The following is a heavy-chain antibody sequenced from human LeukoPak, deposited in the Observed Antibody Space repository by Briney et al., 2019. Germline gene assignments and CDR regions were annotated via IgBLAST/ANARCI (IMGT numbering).Heavy chain of an antibody. CDR1: GYTFTGYY. D-gene: IGHD6-13*01. V-gene: IGHV1-2*02. J-gene: IGHJ4*02. CDR2: INPNSGGT. CDR3: ARGNFASSSLPPGFDY. Sequence: ASVKVSCKATGYTFTGYYMHWVRQAPGQGLEWMGWINPNSGGTNYAQKFQGRVTMTRDTSISTAYMELSRLRSDDTAVYYCARGNFASSSLPPGFDYWGQGTLVTVSS.